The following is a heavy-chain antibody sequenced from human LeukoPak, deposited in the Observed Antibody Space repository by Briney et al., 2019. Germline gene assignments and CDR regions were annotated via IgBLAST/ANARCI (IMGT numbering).Heavy chain of an antibody. D-gene: IGHD2-15*01. CDR2: IYYSGST. CDR1: GGSISSRSYF. Sequence: PSETLSLTCTVSGGSISSRSYFWGWIRQPPGKGLEWIGSIYYSGSTYYNPSLQSRVTISVDTSKNQFSLKLNSVTAADTAVYYCASFYCSGGSCYQYFSYYYMDVWGKGTTVTISS. J-gene: IGHJ6*03. CDR3: ASFYCSGGSCYQYFSYYYMDV. V-gene: IGHV4-39*01.